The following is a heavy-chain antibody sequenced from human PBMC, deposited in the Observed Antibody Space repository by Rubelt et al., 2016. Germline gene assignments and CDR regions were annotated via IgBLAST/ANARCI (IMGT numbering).Heavy chain of an antibody. CDR3: AEAINPWTGSYDH. D-gene: IGHD3-10*01. J-gene: IGHJ4*02. Sequence: VRQAPGKGLEWVAVISYDGSNKYYADSVKGRFTISRDNSKNTLYLQMNSLRAEDTAVYYCAEAINPWTGSYDHWGQGTLVTVSS. V-gene: IGHV3-30*04. CDR2: ISYDGSNK.